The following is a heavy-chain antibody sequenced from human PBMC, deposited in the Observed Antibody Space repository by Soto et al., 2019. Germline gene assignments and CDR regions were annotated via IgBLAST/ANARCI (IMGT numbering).Heavy chain of an antibody. D-gene: IGHD6-13*01. CDR2: LHYNGNT. CDR1: GVSTSSYY. Sequence: PSETLSLTCTVSGVSTSSYYWIWIRQPPGKGLEWIAYLHYNGNTNYNPSLKSRLTVSLDTSKNQFSLKLSSVTAADTAVYYCARVLTRSTFDPWGQGTLVTVSS. J-gene: IGHJ5*02. CDR3: ARVLTRSTFDP. V-gene: IGHV4-59*01.